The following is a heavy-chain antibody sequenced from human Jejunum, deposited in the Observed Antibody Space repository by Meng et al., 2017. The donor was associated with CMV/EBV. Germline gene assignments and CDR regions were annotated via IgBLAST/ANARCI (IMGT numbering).Heavy chain of an antibody. J-gene: IGHJ4*02. CDR1: GDVFKNYA. V-gene: IGHV1-69*01. D-gene: IGHD3-22*01. CDR2: VIAVLKTP. CDR3: ARGFSNGYLPFDY. Sequence: QVELVQSGTEVIKPGSSVKVSCKSSGDVFKNYALNWVRQAPGQGLEWMGGVIAVLKTPTYAQKFRGRLTITADESTGTTYMDLTSLTSEDTAVYYCARGFSNGYLPFDYWGQGTLVTVSS.